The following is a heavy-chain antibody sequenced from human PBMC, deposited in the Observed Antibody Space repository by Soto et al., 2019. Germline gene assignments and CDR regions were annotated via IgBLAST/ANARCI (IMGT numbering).Heavy chain of an antibody. CDR3: ARADYYGSGSYHYFDY. D-gene: IGHD3-10*01. CDR2: ISAYNGNT. CDR1: GYTFTSYG. Sequence: ASVKVSCKASGYTFTSYGISWVRQAPGQGLEWMGWISAYNGNTNYAQKLQGRVTMTTDTSTSTAYMELRSLRSDDTAVYYCARADYYGSGSYHYFDYWRQGTLVTVSS. J-gene: IGHJ4*02. V-gene: IGHV1-18*04.